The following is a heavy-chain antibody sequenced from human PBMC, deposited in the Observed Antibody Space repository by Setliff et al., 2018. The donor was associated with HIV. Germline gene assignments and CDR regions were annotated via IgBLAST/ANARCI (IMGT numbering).Heavy chain of an antibody. D-gene: IGHD6-13*01. J-gene: IGHJ1*01. CDR1: GYTLTELS. V-gene: IGHV1-24*01. CDR3: ATDPGYSSTWYSESFQH. Sequence: ASVKVSCKISGYTLTELSVHWVRQAPGKGLEWMGNFDPEDGETFYAQKFQGRLTMTEDTSTDTAYMELSRLRSDDTDMYYCATDPGYSSTWYSESFQHWGQGTEVTVSS. CDR2: FDPEDGET.